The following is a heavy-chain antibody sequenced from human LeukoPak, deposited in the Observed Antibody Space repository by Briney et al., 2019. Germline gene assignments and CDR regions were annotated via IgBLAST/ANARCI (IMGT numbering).Heavy chain of an antibody. CDR3: AREDGAYCSSTSCYLDYYYGMDV. CDR2: INPNSGGT. D-gene: IGHD2-2*01. CDR1: GYTFTSYD. J-gene: IGHJ6*02. Sequence: ASVKVSCEASGYTFTSYDINWVRQAPGQGLEWMGWINPNSGGTNYAQKFQGRVTMTRDTSISTAYMELSRLRSDDTAVYYCAREDGAYCSSTSCYLDYYYGMDVWGQGTTVTVSS. V-gene: IGHV1-2*02.